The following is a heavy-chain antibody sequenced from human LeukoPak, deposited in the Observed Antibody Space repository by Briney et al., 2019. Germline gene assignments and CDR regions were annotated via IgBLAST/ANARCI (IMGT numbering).Heavy chain of an antibody. CDR2: MNPNSGNT. CDR3: ARSIRSYYDFWSGPYGMDV. D-gene: IGHD3-3*01. Sequence: APVKVSCKASGYTFTSYDINWVRQATGQGLEWMGWMNPNSGNTGYAQKFQGRVTMTRNTSISTAYMELSSLRSEDTAVYYCARSIRSYYDFWSGPYGMDVWGQGTTVTVSS. V-gene: IGHV1-8*01. CDR1: GYTFTSYD. J-gene: IGHJ6*02.